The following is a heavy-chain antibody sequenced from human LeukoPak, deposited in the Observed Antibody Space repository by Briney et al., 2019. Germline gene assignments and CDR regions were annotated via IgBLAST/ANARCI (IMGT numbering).Heavy chain of an antibody. J-gene: IGHJ6*03. Sequence: GSVKVSCKASGYTFTGYYMHWVRQAPGQGLEWRGWINPNSGGSNYAQKFQGRGTMTRDTSISTAYMELSRLRFDATAVYYCARDAKDIVVVPAAIRYMDVWGKGTTVTVSS. CDR2: INPNSGGS. V-gene: IGHV1-2*02. CDR3: ARDAKDIVVVPAAIRYMDV. CDR1: GYTFTGYY. D-gene: IGHD2-2*02.